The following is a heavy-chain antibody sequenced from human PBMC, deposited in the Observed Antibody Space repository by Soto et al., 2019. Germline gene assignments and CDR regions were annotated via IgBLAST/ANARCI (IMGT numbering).Heavy chain of an antibody. V-gene: IGHV3-48*01. CDR1: GFILSDCA. D-gene: IGHD7-27*01. Sequence: EVQLVESGGGLVQPGGSLRLSCATSGFILSDCAMNWVRQAPGKGLEWVSYISSSSSVIDYADSVKGRFTVSRDNARNSLYLEMNSLRAEYTAVYYCARDLSWGSNWYYYMDVWGKGTTGTVSS. CDR3: ARDLSWGSNWYYYMDV. J-gene: IGHJ6*03. CDR2: ISSSSSVI.